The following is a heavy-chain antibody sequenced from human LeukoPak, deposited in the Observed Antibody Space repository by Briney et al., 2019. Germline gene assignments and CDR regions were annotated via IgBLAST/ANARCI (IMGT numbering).Heavy chain of an antibody. V-gene: IGHV3-23*01. CDR1: GFTFSSYA. Sequence: PGGSLRLSCAASGFTFSSYAMSWVRQAPGKGLEWVSAISGSGGSTYYADSVKGRFTISRDNSKNTLYLQMNSLRAEDTAVYYCAKGAPYCSSTSCYGDYWGQGTLVTVSS. CDR3: AKGAPYCSSTSCYGDY. CDR2: ISGSGGST. J-gene: IGHJ4*02. D-gene: IGHD2-2*01.